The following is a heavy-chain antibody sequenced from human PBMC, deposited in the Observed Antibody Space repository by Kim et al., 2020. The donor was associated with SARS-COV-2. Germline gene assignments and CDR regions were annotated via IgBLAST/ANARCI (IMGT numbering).Heavy chain of an antibody. CDR3: ARGQALTTNWFDP. D-gene: IGHD1-1*01. V-gene: IGHV4-34*01. J-gene: IGHJ5*02. Sequence: YNPSLKSRVTISVDTSKNQFSLTLSSVTAADTAVYYCARGQALTTNWFDPWGQGTLVTVSS.